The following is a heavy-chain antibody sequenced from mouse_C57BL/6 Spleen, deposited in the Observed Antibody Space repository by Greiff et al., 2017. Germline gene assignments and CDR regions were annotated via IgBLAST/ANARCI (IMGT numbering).Heavy chain of an antibody. Sequence: QVQLQHPGAELVMPGASVKLSCKASGYTFTSYWMHWVKQRPGQGLEWIGEIDPSDSYTNYNQKFKGKSTLTVDKSSSTAYMQLSSLTSEDSAVYDCARRWLLLYFDYWGQGTTLTVSS. V-gene: IGHV1-69*01. CDR1: GYTFTSYW. J-gene: IGHJ2*01. D-gene: IGHD2-3*01. CDR2: IDPSDSYT. CDR3: ARRWLLLYFDY.